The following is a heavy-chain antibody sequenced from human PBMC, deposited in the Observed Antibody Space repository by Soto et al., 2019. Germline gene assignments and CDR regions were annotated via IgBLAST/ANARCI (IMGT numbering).Heavy chain of an antibody. J-gene: IGHJ6*02. CDR1: GRSIGSYY. CDR3: ARGDFWSGYFSVKVGGPYGMDV. Sequence: SETLSLTCTVSGRSIGSYYWSWNRPPPGKGLEWVGYIYYSGSTNYNPTLKSRVTISVDTSKNQFSLKLSSVTAADTAVYYCARGDFWSGYFSVKVGGPYGMDVWGQGTTVTVSS. CDR2: IYYSGST. D-gene: IGHD3-3*01. V-gene: IGHV4-59*01.